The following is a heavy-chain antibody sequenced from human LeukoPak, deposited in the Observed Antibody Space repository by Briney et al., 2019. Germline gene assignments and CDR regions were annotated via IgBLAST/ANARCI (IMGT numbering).Heavy chain of an antibody. J-gene: IGHJ4*02. D-gene: IGHD3-10*01. V-gene: IGHV4-38-2*02. CDR1: GYSISSGYY. CDR3: ARASLWFGDPPDY. CDR2: IYHSGST. Sequence: SETLSLTCTVSGYSISSGYYWGWIRQPPGQGVEWIGSIYHSGSTYYNPSLKSRVTISVDTSKNQFSLKLSSVTAADTAVYYCARASLWFGDPPDYWGQGTLVTVSS.